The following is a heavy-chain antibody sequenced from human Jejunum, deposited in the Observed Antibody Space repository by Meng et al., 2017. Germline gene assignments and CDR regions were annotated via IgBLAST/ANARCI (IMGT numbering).Heavy chain of an antibody. J-gene: IGHJ4*02. CDR3: VGSVYGGNSPFDY. CDR2: ISPSGSSI. V-gene: IGHV3-11*01. Sequence: QVQLVESGGGLVKPGGSLRLSCATSGFSFSDDYMSWIRQAPGEGLEWISYISPSGSSIYYADSVKGRFTVSRDNARNSLYLQMNSLRTEDTAVYFCVGSVYGGNSPFDYWGQGTLVTVSS. CDR1: GFSFSDDY. D-gene: IGHD4-23*01.